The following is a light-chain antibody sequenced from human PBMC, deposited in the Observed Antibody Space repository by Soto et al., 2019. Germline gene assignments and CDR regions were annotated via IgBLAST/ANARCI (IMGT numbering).Light chain of an antibody. CDR2: GAS. J-gene: IGKJ5*01. V-gene: IGKV3-20*01. CDR1: QSVSSY. Sequence: EIVLTQSPVTLSLSPGERATLSCRASQSVSSYLAWYQQKPGQPPRLLIYGASMRATGIPDRFSGSGSGTDFTLTISRLEPEDFAVYYCQQCGSSSTFGQGTRLEIK. CDR3: QQCGSSST.